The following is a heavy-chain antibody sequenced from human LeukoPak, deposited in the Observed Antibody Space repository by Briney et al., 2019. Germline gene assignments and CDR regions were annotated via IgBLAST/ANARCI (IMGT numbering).Heavy chain of an antibody. Sequence: PGGSLRLSCAASGFTFSSYSMNWVRQAPGKGLEWVSSIISSSYIYYADSVKGRFTISRDNAKNSLYLQMNSLRAEDTAVYYCARDRGYYDSSGYYDFDHGGQGTLVTVSS. CDR3: ARDRGYYDSSGYYDFDH. CDR1: GFTFSSYS. V-gene: IGHV3-21*01. CDR2: IISSSYI. J-gene: IGHJ4*02. D-gene: IGHD3-22*01.